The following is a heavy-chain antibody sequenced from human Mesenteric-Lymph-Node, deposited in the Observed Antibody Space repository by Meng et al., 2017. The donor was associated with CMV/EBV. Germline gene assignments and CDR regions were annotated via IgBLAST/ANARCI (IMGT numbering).Heavy chain of an antibody. CDR1: GFSFRSYA. J-gene: IGHJ6*02. D-gene: IGHD3-10*01. Sequence: GESLKISCEALGFSFRSYAMHWVRQSPVKGLERVAVITYDGTKRDYSDSVKGRFTISRDNSKNMLFLQMNSLRAEDTATYYCARDFGLRGVSDYYYRYGVDVWGQGTTVTVSS. CDR3: ARDFGLRGVSDYYYRYGVDV. CDR2: ITYDGTKR. V-gene: IGHV3-30-3*01.